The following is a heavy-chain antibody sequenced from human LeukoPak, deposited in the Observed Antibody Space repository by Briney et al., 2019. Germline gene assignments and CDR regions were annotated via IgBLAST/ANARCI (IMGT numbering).Heavy chain of an antibody. D-gene: IGHD3-10*01. J-gene: IGHJ6*03. CDR3: AKGGAVSSKSITMIRGTRRYYYYMDV. Sequence: GGSLRLSCAASGFTFSSYSMNWVRQAPGKGLEWVSSISSGSTYIYYADSVKGRFTISRDNSKNTLYLQLNRLRAEDTAVYYCAKGGAVSSKSITMIRGTRRYYYYMDVWGKGTTVTISS. V-gene: IGHV3-21*04. CDR1: GFTFSSYS. CDR2: ISSGSTYI.